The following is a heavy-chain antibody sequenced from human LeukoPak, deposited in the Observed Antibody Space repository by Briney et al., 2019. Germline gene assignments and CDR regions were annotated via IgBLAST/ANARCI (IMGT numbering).Heavy chain of an antibody. D-gene: IGHD2-15*01. J-gene: IGHJ6*03. CDR3: ARLGCSLAFGYYYYYMDV. CDR1: GGSISSYY. Sequence: ASETLSLTCTVSGGSISSYYWSWIRQPPGKGLEWIGYIYTSGSTNYNPSLKSRVTISVDTSKNQFSLKLSSVTAADTAVYYCARLGCSLAFGYYYYYMDVWGKGTTVTVSS. CDR2: IYTSGST. V-gene: IGHV4-4*09.